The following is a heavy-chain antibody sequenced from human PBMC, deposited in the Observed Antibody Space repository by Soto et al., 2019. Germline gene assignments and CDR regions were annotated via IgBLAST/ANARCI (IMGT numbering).Heavy chain of an antibody. CDR2: IYYSGST. CDR1: GGSIRSDH. V-gene: IGHV4-30-4*08. CDR3: ARTGTTYGFDP. J-gene: IGHJ5*02. D-gene: IGHD1-7*01. Sequence: SETLSLTCSVSGGSIRSDHWTWIRQPPGKGLEWIGYIYYSGSTYYNPSLKSRVTISVDTSKNQFSLKLSSVTAADTAVYYCARTGTTYGFDPWGQGTLVTVSS.